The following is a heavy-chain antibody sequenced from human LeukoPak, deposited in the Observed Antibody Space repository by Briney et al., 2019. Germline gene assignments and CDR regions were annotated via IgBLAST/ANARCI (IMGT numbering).Heavy chain of an antibody. Sequence: SQTLSLTCTVSGGSISSGDYYWSWIRQPPGKGLEWIGYIYYSGSTYYNPSLKSRATISVDTSKNQFSLKLSSVTAADTAVYYCARDTRRVRGIAGYYYGMDVWGKGTTVTVSS. J-gene: IGHJ6*04. CDR1: GGSISSGDYY. CDR3: ARDTRRVRGIAGYYYGMDV. D-gene: IGHD3-10*01. V-gene: IGHV4-30-4*01. CDR2: IYYSGST.